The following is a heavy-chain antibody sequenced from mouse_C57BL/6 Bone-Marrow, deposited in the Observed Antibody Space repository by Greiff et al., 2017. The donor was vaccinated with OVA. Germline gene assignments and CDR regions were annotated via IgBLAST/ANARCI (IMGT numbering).Heavy chain of an antibody. V-gene: IGHV8-8*01. CDR3: ARMDVNYVCGYAIDY. J-gene: IGHJ4*01. D-gene: IGHD2-1*01. CDR1: GFSLSTFGMG. CDR2: IWWDDDK. Sequence: QVTLKESGPGILQPSQTLSLTCSFSGFSLSTFGMGVGWIRQPSGKGLEWLAHIWWDDDKYYNPALKSRITISKATSKNQVFLKIANVDTADTATYYCARMDVNYVCGYAIDYWGQGTSVTVSS.